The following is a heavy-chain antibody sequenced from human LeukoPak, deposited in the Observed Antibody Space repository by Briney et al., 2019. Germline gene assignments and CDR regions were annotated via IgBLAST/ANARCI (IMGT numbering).Heavy chain of an antibody. Sequence: GGSLRLSCAASEFTFSSYNMHWVRQAPGKGLEGVAVISYEESNKYYADPVKGRFTISRDNSKSTLYLQMNSLRAEDTAVYYCARGTYSSRQGTFDYWGQGTLVTVSS. CDR2: ISYEESNK. J-gene: IGHJ4*02. D-gene: IGHD6-13*01. V-gene: IGHV3-30*04. CDR1: EFTFSSYN. CDR3: ARGTYSSRQGTFDY.